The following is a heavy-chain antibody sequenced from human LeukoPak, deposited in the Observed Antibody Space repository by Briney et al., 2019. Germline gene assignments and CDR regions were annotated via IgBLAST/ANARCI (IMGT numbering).Heavy chain of an antibody. CDR3: ARLSGYNYYYMDV. J-gene: IGHJ6*03. D-gene: IGHD1-26*01. CDR1: TYSIRNGYY. V-gene: IGHV4-38-2*01. Sequence: PSETLSLTCAVSTYSIRNGYYWGWIRQPPGKGLEWIGSIYHSGSTYYNPSLKSRLTISVDTSKNQFPLKLSSVTAADTAVYYCARLSGYNYYYMDVWGKGITVTVSS. CDR2: IYHSGST.